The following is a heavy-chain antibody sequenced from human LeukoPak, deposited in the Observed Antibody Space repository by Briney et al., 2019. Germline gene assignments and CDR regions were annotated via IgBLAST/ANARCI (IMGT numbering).Heavy chain of an antibody. V-gene: IGHV5-51*01. CDR3: ARHERNYDILTGALDWFDP. J-gene: IGHJ5*02. CDR1: GYSFTSYW. D-gene: IGHD3-9*01. CDR2: IYPGDSDT. Sequence: GGSLGLSCKGSGYSFTSYWIGWVRQMPGKGLEWMGIIYPGDSDTRYSPSFQGQVTISADKSISTAYLQWSSLKASDTAMYYCARHERNYDILTGALDWFDPWGQGTLVTVSS.